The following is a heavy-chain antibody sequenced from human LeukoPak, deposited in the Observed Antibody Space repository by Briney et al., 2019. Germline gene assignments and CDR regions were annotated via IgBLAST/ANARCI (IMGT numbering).Heavy chain of an antibody. D-gene: IGHD3-16*01. CDR2: IYHSGST. Sequence: SETLSLTCAVSGGSISSGGYSWSWIRQPPGKGLEWIGYIYHSGSTYYNPSLKSRVTISVDRSKNQFSLKLSSVTAADTAVYYCARITGTIGYFDYWGQGTLVTVSS. CDR3: ARITGTIGYFDY. J-gene: IGHJ4*02. V-gene: IGHV4-30-2*01. CDR1: GGSISSGGYS.